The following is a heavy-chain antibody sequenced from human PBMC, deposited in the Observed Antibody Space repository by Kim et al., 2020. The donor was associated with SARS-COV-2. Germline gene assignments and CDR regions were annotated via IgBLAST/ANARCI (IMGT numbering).Heavy chain of an antibody. Sequence: GGSLRLSCAASGFTFSSYSMNWVRQAPGKGLEWVSSISSSSSYIYYADSVKGRFTISRDNAKNSLYLQMNSLRAEDTAVYYCARGVMGDGYNSGFDYWGQGTLVTVSS. D-gene: IGHD5-12*01. J-gene: IGHJ4*02. CDR2: ISSSSSYI. CDR1: GFTFSSYS. V-gene: IGHV3-21*01. CDR3: ARGVMGDGYNSGFDY.